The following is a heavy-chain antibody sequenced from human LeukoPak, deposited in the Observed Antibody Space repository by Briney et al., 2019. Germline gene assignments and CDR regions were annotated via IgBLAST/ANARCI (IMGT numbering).Heavy chain of an antibody. CDR2: ISGNKGQA. V-gene: IGHV1-18*01. CDR1: RYIHTRFG. D-gene: IGHD1-14*01. CDR3: ARVALGSLLRRGLYVFDI. Sequence: ASVKVSCKAYRYIHTRFGVAWVRQAPAQGLDWLGWISGNKGQANYAQKAWGRVSVSTDTFTSAGYMDMRRLRPDDTGMYFCARVALGSLLRRGLYVFDIGGQGTMVTVSS. J-gene: IGHJ3*02.